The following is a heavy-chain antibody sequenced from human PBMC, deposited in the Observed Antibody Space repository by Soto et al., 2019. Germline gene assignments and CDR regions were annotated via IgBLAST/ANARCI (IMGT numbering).Heavy chain of an antibody. V-gene: IGHV4-39*01. CDR2: IYYSGST. J-gene: IGHJ5*02. CDR3: ARRGYDILTGQTWVEWFDP. Sequence: SETLSLTCTVSGGSISSSSYYWGWIRQPPGKGLEWIGSIYYSGSTYYNPSLKSRVTISVDTSKNQFSLKLSSVTAADTAVYYCARRGYDILTGQTWVEWFDPWGQGTLVTVSS. CDR1: GGSISSSSYY. D-gene: IGHD3-9*01.